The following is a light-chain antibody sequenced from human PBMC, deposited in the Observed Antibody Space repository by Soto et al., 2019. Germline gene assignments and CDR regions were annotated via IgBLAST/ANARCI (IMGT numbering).Light chain of an antibody. Sequence: QSALTQPASVSGSPGQSITISCTGTSSDVGGYNYVSWYQQHPGKAPKLLIYDVSNRPSGASNRFSGSKSCNTASLTSSGLQAEDEADYYCRSYTGGTTLHYVFGTGTKVTVL. J-gene: IGLJ1*01. CDR3: RSYTGGTTLHYV. CDR1: SSDVGGYNY. CDR2: DVS. V-gene: IGLV2-14*01.